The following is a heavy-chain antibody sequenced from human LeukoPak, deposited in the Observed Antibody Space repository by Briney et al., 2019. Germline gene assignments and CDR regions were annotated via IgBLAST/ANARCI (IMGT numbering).Heavy chain of an antibody. V-gene: IGHV3-23*01. CDR3: AKVHQLVYYYMDV. CDR1: GFTFSSYA. CDR2: ISGSGGST. D-gene: IGHD2-2*01. Sequence: QPGGSLRLSCAASGFTFSSYAMSWVRQAPGKGLEWVSAISGSGGSTYYADSVKGRFTISRDNSKSTLYLQMYSLRAEDTAVYYCAKVHQLVYYYMDVWGKGTTVTVSS. J-gene: IGHJ6*03.